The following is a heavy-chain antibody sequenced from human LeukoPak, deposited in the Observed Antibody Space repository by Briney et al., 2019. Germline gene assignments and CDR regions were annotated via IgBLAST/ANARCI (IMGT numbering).Heavy chain of an antibody. V-gene: IGHV1-18*01. CDR3: ARDWGYYGSGSDNWFEP. J-gene: IGHJ5*02. D-gene: IGHD3-10*01. CDR2: ISAYNGNT. CDR1: GYTFTSYG. Sequence: ASVKVSCKASGYTFTSYGISWVRQAPGQGLEWMGWISAYNGNTNYAQKLQGRVTMTTDTSTSTAYMELRSLRSDDTAVYYCARDWGYYGSGSDNWFEPWGQGTLATVSS.